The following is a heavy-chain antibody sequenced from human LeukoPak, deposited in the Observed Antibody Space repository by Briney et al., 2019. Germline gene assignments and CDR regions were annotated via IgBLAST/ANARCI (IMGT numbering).Heavy chain of an antibody. CDR3: AREELSY. V-gene: IGHV3-21*01. CDR2: ISRSSDYI. J-gene: IGHJ4*02. CDR1: GFTFSSYN. D-gene: IGHD1-26*01. Sequence: GGSLRLSCAAFGFTFSSYNMNWVRQAPGKGLEWVSSISRSSDYIYYADSVKGRFTISRDNAKNSPYLQMNSLRAEDTAVYYCAREELSYWGQGTLVTVSS.